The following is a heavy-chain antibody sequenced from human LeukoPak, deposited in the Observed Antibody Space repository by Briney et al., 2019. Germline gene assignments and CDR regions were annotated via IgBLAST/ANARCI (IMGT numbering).Heavy chain of an antibody. CDR2: IKQDGSEK. J-gene: IGHJ4*02. Sequence: GGSLRLSCAASGFTFSAYRMSWVRQVPGKGLEWVANIKQDGSEKHYVDSVKGRFTISRDNAKNSLYLQMSSLRAEDTAVYYCARGTMFPYYFDYWGQGTLVTVSS. CDR3: ARGTMFPYYFDY. V-gene: IGHV3-7*01. CDR1: GFTFSAYR. D-gene: IGHD3-10*02.